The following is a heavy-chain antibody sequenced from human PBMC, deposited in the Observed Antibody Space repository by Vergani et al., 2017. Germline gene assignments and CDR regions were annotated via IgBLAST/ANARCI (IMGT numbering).Heavy chain of an antibody. CDR1: GFTVSSNY. CDR2: IYSGGST. V-gene: IGHV3-66*02. D-gene: IGHD3-10*01. CDR3: ARASMVRGFGFDP. J-gene: IGHJ5*02. Sequence: VQLVESGGGLVKPGGSLRLSCAASGFTVSSNYMSWVRQAPGKGLEWVSVIYSGGSTYYADSVKGRFTISRDNSKNTLYLQMNSLRAEDTAVYYCARASMVRGFGFDPWGQGTLVTVSS.